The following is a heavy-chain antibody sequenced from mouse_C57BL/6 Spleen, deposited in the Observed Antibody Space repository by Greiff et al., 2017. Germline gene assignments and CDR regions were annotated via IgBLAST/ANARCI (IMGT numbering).Heavy chain of an antibody. CDR3: ARYHGSPEDYFDY. V-gene: IGHV1-42*01. Sequence: VQLQQSGPELVKPGASVKISCKASGYSFTGYYMNWVKQSPEKSLEWIGEINPSTGGTTYNQKFKAKATLTVDKSSSTAYMQLKSLTSEDSAVYYCARYHGSPEDYFDYWGQGTTLTVSS. D-gene: IGHD1-1*01. CDR2: INPSTGGT. CDR1: GYSFTGYY. J-gene: IGHJ2*01.